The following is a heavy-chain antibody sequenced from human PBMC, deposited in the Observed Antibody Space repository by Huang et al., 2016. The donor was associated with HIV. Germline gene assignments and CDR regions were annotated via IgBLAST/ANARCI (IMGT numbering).Heavy chain of an antibody. CDR3: AKGGSAAAVLDF. CDR2: ISHDANTN. CDR1: GFTFSSYG. V-gene: IGHV3-30*18. Sequence: QVQLVESGGGVVQPGRSLRISCAASGFTFSSYGMHWFRQAPVQGLDGVAVISHDANTNYYAVYLKGLFSLSRDNSKTTVYLQLNSLRLEDTAVYYCAKGGSAAAVLDFWGQGTLVTVSS. J-gene: IGHJ4*02. D-gene: IGHD6-13*01.